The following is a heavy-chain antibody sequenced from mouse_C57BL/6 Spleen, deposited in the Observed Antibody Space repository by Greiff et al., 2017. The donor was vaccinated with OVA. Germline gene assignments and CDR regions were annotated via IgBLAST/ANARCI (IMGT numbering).Heavy chain of an antibody. CDR2: IDPETGGT. D-gene: IGHD3-2*02. CDR1: GYTFTDYE. V-gene: IGHV1-15*01. CDR3: TRGSSDDFYYAMDY. Sequence: VKLQESGAELVRPGASVTLSCKASGYTFTDYEMHWVKQTPVHGLEWIGAIDPETGGTAYNQKFKGKAILTADKSSSTAYMELRSLTSEDSAVYYCTRGSSDDFYYAMDYWGQGTSVTVSS. J-gene: IGHJ4*01.